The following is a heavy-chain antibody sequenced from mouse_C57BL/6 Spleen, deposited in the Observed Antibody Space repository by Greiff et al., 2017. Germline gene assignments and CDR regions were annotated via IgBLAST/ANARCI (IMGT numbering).Heavy chain of an antibody. CDR2: IDPSDSDT. CDR1: GYTFTSYW. V-gene: IGHV1-52*01. D-gene: IGHD2-4*01. J-gene: IGHJ2*01. Sequence: QVQLQQPGAELVRPGSSVKLSCKASGYTFTSYWMQWVKQRPIHGLEWIGNIDPSDSDTHYNQKFKDKATLTVDKSSSTAYMQLSSLTSEDSAVYCCARSYDYGYFDYWGEGTTLTVSA. CDR3: ARSYDYGYFDY.